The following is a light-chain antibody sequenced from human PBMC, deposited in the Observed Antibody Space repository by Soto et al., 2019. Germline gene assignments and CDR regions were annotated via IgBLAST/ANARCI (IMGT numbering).Light chain of an antibody. J-gene: IGLJ1*01. Sequence: QSALTQPASVSGSPGQSITMSCTGTSSDVGGYNLVSWYQQHPGKAPKLMTYEVTKRPSGVSDRFSGSKSGNTASLTISGLQGEDEADYYCCSYAGTSTYVFGSGTKVTVL. CDR3: CSYAGTSTYV. CDR1: SSDVGGYNL. CDR2: EVT. V-gene: IGLV2-23*02.